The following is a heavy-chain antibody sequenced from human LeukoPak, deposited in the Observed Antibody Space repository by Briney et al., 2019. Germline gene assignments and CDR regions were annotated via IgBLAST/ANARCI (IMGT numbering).Heavy chain of an antibody. J-gene: IGHJ6*02. Sequence: GGSLGLSCAASGFTFSSHAMSWVRQAPGKGLEWVSAISVSGDSTYYADSVKGRFTISRDNAKNSLYLQMNSLRAEDTAVYYCARSSSKLYYYYGMDVWGQGTTVTVSS. V-gene: IGHV3-23*01. CDR1: GFTFSSHA. CDR2: ISVSGDST. CDR3: ARSSSKLYYYYGMDV.